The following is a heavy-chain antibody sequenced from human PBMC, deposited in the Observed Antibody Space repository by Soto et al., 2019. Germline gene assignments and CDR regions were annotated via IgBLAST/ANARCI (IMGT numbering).Heavy chain of an antibody. CDR2: IYYSGST. V-gene: IGHV4-59*01. Sequence: SETLSLTCTVSGGSISSYYWSWIRQPPGKGLEWIGYIYYSGSTNYNPSLKSRVTISVDTSKNQFSLKLSSVTAADTAVYYCARDHSSSWYAFDIWGQGTMVTVSS. CDR3: ARDHSSSWYAFDI. CDR1: GGSISSYY. D-gene: IGHD6-13*01. J-gene: IGHJ3*02.